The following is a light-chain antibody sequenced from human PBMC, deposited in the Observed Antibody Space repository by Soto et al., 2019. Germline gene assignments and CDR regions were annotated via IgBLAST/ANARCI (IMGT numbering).Light chain of an antibody. J-gene: IGKJ2*01. Sequence: EIVLTQSPGTLSLSPGERATLSCRASQSVSSGYLAWYQQKPGQAPRLLMFAASSRATGIPDRFSGSGSGTDFTLTISRLEPEDFAVYYCQQYNKSPPFTFGQGTKLEIK. CDR2: AAS. V-gene: IGKV3-20*01. CDR1: QSVSSGY. CDR3: QQYNKSPPFT.